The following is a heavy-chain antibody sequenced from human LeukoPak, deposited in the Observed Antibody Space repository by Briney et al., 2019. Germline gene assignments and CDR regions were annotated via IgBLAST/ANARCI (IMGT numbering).Heavy chain of an antibody. CDR2: IYHSGST. J-gene: IGHJ3*02. D-gene: IGHD2-21*02. CDR1: GGSISSGGYS. V-gene: IGHV4-30-2*01. Sequence: SQTLSLTCAVSGGSISSGGYSWSWIRQPPGKGLEWIGYIYHSGSTYYNPSLKSRVTISVDRSKNQFSLKLSSVTAADTALYYCARRSVVTAINFDTFDIWGQGTMVTVSS. CDR3: ARRSVVTAINFDTFDI.